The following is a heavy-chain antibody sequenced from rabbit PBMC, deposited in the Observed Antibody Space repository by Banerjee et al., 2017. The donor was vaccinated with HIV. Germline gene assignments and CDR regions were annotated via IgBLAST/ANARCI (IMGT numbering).Heavy chain of an antibody. CDR1: GFSFSSGYD. V-gene: IGHV1S45*01. D-gene: IGHD1-1*01. Sequence: QEQLVESGGGLVTLGGSLKLACKASGFSFSSGYDMCWVRQAPGKGLEWIACIDAGSGDTYYTSWAKGRFTISKTSSTTVTLQMTSLTAADTATYFCARTGAGGYLYGMDLWGPGTLVTVS. J-gene: IGHJ6*01. CDR2: IDAGSGDT. CDR3: ARTGAGGYLYGMDL.